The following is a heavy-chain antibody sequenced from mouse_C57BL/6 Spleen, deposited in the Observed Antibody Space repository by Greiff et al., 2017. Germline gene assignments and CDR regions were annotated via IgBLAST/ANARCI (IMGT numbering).Heavy chain of an antibody. D-gene: IGHD1-1*01. CDR2: IYPGSGST. Sequence: QVHVKQPGAELVKPGASVKMSCKASGYTFTSYWITWVKQRPGQGLEWIGDIYPGSGSTNYNEKFKSKATLTVDTSSSTAYMQLSSLTSEYSSVYYCAREGYGSSPWFAYWGQGTLVTVSA. CDR1: GYTFTSYW. V-gene: IGHV1-55*01. J-gene: IGHJ3*01. CDR3: AREGYGSSPWFAY.